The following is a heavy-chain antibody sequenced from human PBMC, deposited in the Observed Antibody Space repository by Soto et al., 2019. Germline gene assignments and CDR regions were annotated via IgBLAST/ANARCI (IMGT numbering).Heavy chain of an antibody. J-gene: IGHJ4*02. Sequence: HSETLSLTCTVSGGSISSYYWRWIRQPPGKGLEWIGYIYYSGTTNYNPSLKSRVTISVDTSKNQFSLKLSSVTAADTAVYYCARDLRGTSCYDYWGQGTLVTVSS. D-gene: IGHD2-2*01. CDR3: ARDLRGTSCYDY. V-gene: IGHV4-59*01. CDR2: IYYSGTT. CDR1: GGSISSYY.